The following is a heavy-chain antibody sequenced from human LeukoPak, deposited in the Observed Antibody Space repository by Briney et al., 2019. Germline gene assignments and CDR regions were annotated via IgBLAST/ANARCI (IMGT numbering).Heavy chain of an antibody. CDR1: GFIFTNYF. Sequence: GGSLRLSCAASGFIFTNYFMSWVRQAPGKGPEYVSTISGSGNGFSIYYADSVKGRFTISRDDSKSILYLQMNGLRSEDTAVYYCVKDFGRIRGTPDSWGQGTLVTVSS. CDR2: ISGSGNGFSI. CDR3: VKDFGRIRGTPDS. J-gene: IGHJ4*02. D-gene: IGHD1-26*01. V-gene: IGHV3-64D*06.